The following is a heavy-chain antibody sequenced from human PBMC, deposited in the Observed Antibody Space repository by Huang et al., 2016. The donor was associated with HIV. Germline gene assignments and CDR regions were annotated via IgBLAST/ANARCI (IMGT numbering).Heavy chain of an antibody. J-gene: IGHJ4*02. CDR3: ARPKMTDVTSDSSWNYFDF. Sequence: HVQLQQWGRGLLKPSETLSLKCAVYGGSFSNYYWSWIRQLPGKGPVWIGEINHRGRTTYNPSLRSRVTMSVDTSKSQFSLNLTSVTAADTAVYYCARPKMTDVTSDSSWNYFDFWGQGTLVTVSS. D-gene: IGHD2-21*02. V-gene: IGHV4-34*01. CDR1: GGSFSNYY. CDR2: INHRGRT.